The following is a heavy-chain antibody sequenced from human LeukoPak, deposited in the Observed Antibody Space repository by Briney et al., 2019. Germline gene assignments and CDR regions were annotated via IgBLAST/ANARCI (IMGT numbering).Heavy chain of an antibody. J-gene: IGHJ4*02. CDR1: GFTFSTYA. CDR3: ANEIRPNDY. CDR2: ISISGDDT. Sequence: GGSLRLSCVASGFTFSTYALTWVRQVPGKGLQWVSSISISGDDTHYADSVKGRFTISRDNSRNTLYLQMNSLRADDTAVYYCANEIRPNDYWGQGTLVTVSS. V-gene: IGHV3-23*01.